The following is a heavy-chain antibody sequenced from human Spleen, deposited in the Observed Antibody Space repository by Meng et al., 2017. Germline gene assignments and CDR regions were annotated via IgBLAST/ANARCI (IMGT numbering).Heavy chain of an antibody. J-gene: IGHJ4*02. V-gene: IGHV4-4*02. CDR3: ARGPTTMAHDFDY. CDR2: IHHTGTT. Sequence: QVPLEEAGPGLGKPWGTLTLTCRVSGRSISSSSWWSWGRQTPGKGLEWVGQIHHTGTTNDNPSLSSRATISVDTSQNNLSLKLSSVTAADSAVYYCARGPTTMAHDFDYWGQGTLVTVSS. CDR1: GRSISSSSW. D-gene: IGHD4-11*01.